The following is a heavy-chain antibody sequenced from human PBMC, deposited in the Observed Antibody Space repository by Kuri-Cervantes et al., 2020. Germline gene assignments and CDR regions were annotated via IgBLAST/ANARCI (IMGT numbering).Heavy chain of an antibody. CDR3: AKDGTSTGWYDYAFDV. CDR2: IAGGGGNT. CDR1: GFTFSSYS. J-gene: IGHJ3*01. D-gene: IGHD6-19*01. V-gene: IGHV3-23*01. Sequence: GESLKISCAASGFTFSSYSMNWVRQAPGKGLEWVSAIAGGGGNTYYADSVKGRFTISRDNSKSTLYLQMNRLRAGDTAVYYCAKDGTSTGWYDYAFDVWGQGTMVTVSS.